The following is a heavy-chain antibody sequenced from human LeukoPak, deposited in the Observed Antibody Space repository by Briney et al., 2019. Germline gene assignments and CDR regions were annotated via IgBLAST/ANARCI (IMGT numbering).Heavy chain of an antibody. CDR2: IYYSGST. Sequence: PSETLSLTCTVSGGSISSGGYYWSWIRQHPGKGLEWIGYIYYSGSTYYNPSLKSRVTISVGTSKNQFSLKLSSVTAADTAVYYCARTLVSQLTDYWGQGTLVTVSS. CDR1: GGSISSGGYY. CDR3: ARTLVSQLTDY. V-gene: IGHV4-31*03. J-gene: IGHJ4*02. D-gene: IGHD3-9*01.